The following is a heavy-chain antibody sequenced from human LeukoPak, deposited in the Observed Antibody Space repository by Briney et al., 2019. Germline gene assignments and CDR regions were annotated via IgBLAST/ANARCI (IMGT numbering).Heavy chain of an antibody. Sequence: NPSETLSLTCTVSGGSISSGGYYWSWIRQHPGKGLEWIGYIYYSGSTYYNPSLKSRVTISVDTSKNQFSLKLSSVTAADTAMYYCARDEGGYFDYWGQGTLVTVSS. J-gene: IGHJ4*02. CDR3: ARDEGGYFDY. D-gene: IGHD3-16*01. CDR2: IYYSGST. CDR1: GGSISSGGYY. V-gene: IGHV4-31*03.